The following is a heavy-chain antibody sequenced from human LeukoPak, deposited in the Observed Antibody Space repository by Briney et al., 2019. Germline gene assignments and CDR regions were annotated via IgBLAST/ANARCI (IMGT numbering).Heavy chain of an antibody. CDR3: ARETSGLVGATYLNYFDY. J-gene: IGHJ4*02. V-gene: IGHV1-2*02. D-gene: IGHD1-26*01. Sequence: GASVKVSCKASGYTFTGYYMHWVRQAPGQGLEWMGWINPNSGGTNYAQKFQGRVTMTRDTSISTAYMELSRLRSDDTAVYYCARETSGLVGATYLNYFDYWGQGTLVTVSS. CDR2: INPNSGGT. CDR1: GYTFTGYY.